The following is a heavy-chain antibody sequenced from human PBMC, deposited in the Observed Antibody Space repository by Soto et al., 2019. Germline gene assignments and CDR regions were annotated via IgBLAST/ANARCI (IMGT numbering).Heavy chain of an antibody. CDR1: GASLSSGGYS. CDR2: IHHSGSM. Sequence: QLQLQESASGLVKPSQTLSLTCTVSGASLSSGGYSWSWIRQPPGRGLEWIGYIHHSGSMYYNPSLKSRVTISTDKSKNQFSLKLSSVTAADTAFYYCASTTMRGRSPEVFDFWGQGTLVTVSS. D-gene: IGHD1-26*01. V-gene: IGHV4-30-2*01. CDR3: ASTTMRGRSPEVFDF. J-gene: IGHJ4*02.